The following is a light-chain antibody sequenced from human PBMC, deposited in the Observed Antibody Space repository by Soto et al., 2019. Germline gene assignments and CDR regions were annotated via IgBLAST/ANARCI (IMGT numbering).Light chain of an antibody. Sequence: EIGVRQSPATLSVSPGQRATLSCRASQSVRTTVAWYHQRPGQAPRLLIFGASTRASGVPDRFSGDGSGTDFTLTVTSLHSEDFGIYYCQQYTDWPPTFGQGTKVDIK. J-gene: IGKJ1*01. CDR3: QQYTDWPPT. V-gene: IGKV3-15*01. CDR2: GAS. CDR1: QSVRTT.